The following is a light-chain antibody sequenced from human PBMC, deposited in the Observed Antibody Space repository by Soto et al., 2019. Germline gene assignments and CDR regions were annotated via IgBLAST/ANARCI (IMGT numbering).Light chain of an antibody. V-gene: IGLV2-23*02. CDR3: CSYAGSRTFV. J-gene: IGLJ1*01. CDR1: SSDIGDYNF. CDR2: DVT. Sequence: QSALTQPASVSGSLGQSITISCTGGSSDIGDYNFVSWYRQRPGKAPQLVIYDVTNRPSEISSRFTGSKSGSTASLTISGLQPADEADYYCCSYAGSRTFVFGTGTKVTVL.